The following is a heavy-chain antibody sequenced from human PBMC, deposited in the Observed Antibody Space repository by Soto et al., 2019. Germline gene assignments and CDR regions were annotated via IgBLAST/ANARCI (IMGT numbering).Heavy chain of an antibody. CDR3: VRASSGYVT. V-gene: IGHV1-3*04. Sequence: QVQLVQSGAEVKKPGASVKVSCKASGITSTTYAIHWVRQVPGQGLEWMGWINTGNGNTRYSQRFLGRGSLTTDASASTVSRDLSSLTSEGTAVYYCVRASSGYVTWGEGTLITVSS. D-gene: IGHD3-22*01. CDR2: INTGNGNT. J-gene: IGHJ4*02. CDR1: GITSTTYA.